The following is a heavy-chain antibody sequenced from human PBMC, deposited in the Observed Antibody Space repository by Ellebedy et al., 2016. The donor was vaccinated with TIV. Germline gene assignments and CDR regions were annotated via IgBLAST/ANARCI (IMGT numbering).Heavy chain of an antibody. CDR3: ARQYNYGTSGYYVDY. D-gene: IGHD3-22*01. V-gene: IGHV4-59*08. J-gene: IGHJ4*02. CDR2: IYHNGNT. Sequence: MPSETLSLTCTVSGGSISSYYWTWIRQPPGKGLEWIGYIYHNGNTNYNPSLKSRVTISVDTSKTQFSLKLNSVTAADTAVYYCARQYNYGTSGYYVDYWGQGTLLTVSS. CDR1: GGSISSYY.